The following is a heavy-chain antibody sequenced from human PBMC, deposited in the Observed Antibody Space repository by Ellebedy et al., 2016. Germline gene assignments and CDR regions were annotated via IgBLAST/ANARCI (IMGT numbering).Heavy chain of an antibody. CDR1: GFTFSSYW. CDR3: AKDRDDAGDFVFDS. J-gene: IGHJ4*02. Sequence: GGSLRLSXAASGFTFSSYWMHWVRQAPGKGLVWVSRINSDGSSTSYADSVKGRFTISRDNAKNTLYLQMNNLRAEDTAVYYCAKDRDDAGDFVFDSWGQGTLVTVSS. CDR2: INSDGSST. D-gene: IGHD4-17*01. V-gene: IGHV3-74*01.